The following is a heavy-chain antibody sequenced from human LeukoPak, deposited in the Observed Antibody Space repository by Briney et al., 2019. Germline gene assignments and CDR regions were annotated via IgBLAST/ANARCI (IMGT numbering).Heavy chain of an antibody. CDR2: IKQDGSEK. V-gene: IGHV3-7*01. CDR3: ARQGYSYGYDWFDP. D-gene: IGHD5-18*01. J-gene: IGHJ5*02. CDR1: GFAFSSYW. Sequence: GGSLRLSCAASGFAFSSYWMSWVRQAPGKGLEWVANIKQDGSEKYYVDSVKGRFTISRDNAKNSLYLQMNSLRAEDTAVYYCARQGYSYGYDWFDPWGQGTLVTVSS.